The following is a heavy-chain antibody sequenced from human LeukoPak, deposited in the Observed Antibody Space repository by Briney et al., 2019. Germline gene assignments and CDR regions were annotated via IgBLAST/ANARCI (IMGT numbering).Heavy chain of an antibody. CDR3: ARGGGSYTSYWTAAEGFDY. J-gene: IGHJ4*02. V-gene: IGHV3-13*01. CDR2: IGTAGDT. CDR1: GFTFSSYD. D-gene: IGHD6-13*01. Sequence: TGGSLRLSCAASGFTFSSYDMHWVRQATGKGLEWVSAIGTAGDTYYPGSVKGRFTISRENAKNSLYLQMNSLRAGDTAVYYCARGGGSYTSYWTAAEGFDYWGQGTLVTVSS.